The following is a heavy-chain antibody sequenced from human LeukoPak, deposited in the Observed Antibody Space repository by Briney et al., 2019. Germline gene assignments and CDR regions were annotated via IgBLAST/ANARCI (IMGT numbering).Heavy chain of an antibody. CDR3: ARGLHKYDDFWSGYYTLDT. D-gene: IGHD3-3*01. J-gene: IGHJ5*02. V-gene: IGHV4-34*01. Sequence: SETLSLTCGVYGGSFSGYYWSWIRQPPGKGLEWIGEINHSGGTNYNPSLKSRVTISLDTSKDQLSLKLSSVTAADTAVYYCARGLHKYDDFWSGYYTLDTWGQGTLVTVSS. CDR1: GGSFSGYY. CDR2: INHSGGT.